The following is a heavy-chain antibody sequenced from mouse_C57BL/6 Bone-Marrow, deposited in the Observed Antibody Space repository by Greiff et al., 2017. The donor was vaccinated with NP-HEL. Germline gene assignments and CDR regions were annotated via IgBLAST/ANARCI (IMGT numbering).Heavy chain of an antibody. V-gene: IGHV1-72*01. Sequence: VQLQQPGAELVKPGASVKLSCKASGYTFTSYWMPWVKQRPGRGLEWIGRIYPNSGGTKYNEKFKSKATLTVDKPSSTAYMQLSSLTSEDSAVFYCARDYYGSSGGYYARDYWGQGTSVTVSS. J-gene: IGHJ4*01. CDR1: GYTFTSYW. CDR2: IYPNSGGT. CDR3: ARDYYGSSGGYYARDY. D-gene: IGHD1-1*01.